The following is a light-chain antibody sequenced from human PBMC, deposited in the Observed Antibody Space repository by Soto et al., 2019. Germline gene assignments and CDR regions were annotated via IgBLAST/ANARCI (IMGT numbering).Light chain of an antibody. CDR1: QDTSRS. J-gene: IGKJ4*02. CDR3: QQLYTYPLT. Sequence: DIQMTPSPSSLSASVGDRGTIACRASQDTSRSLGWYQQKPGKAPKLLIYAASTLHSGVPSRFSGSGSGTEFTLTISSLQPEDFATYYCQQLYTYPLTFGGGTKVDI. V-gene: IGKV1-9*01. CDR2: AAS.